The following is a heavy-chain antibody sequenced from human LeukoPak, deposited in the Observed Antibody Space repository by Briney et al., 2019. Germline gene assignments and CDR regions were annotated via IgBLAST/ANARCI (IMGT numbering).Heavy chain of an antibody. Sequence: GGSLRLSCAASGFTFSSYSTNWVRQAPGKGLEWVSSISSSSSYIYYADSVKGRFTISRDNAKNSLYLQMNSLRAEDTAVYYCARLGYCSSTSCPQHVGWFDPWGQGTLVTVSS. CDR2: ISSSSSYI. J-gene: IGHJ5*02. CDR1: GFTFSSYS. V-gene: IGHV3-21*01. D-gene: IGHD2-2*01. CDR3: ARLGYCSSTSCPQHVGWFDP.